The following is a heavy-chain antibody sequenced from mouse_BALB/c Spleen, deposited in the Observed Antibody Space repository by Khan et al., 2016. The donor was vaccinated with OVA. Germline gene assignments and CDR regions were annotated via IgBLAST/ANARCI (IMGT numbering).Heavy chain of an antibody. CDR1: CYTLTSYW. D-gene: IGHD2-1*01. J-gene: IGHJ2*01. Sequence: QVQLKQSGAELVNPGASVNLSCKASCYTLTSYWMHWVKQRPGQGLEWIGEINPSNGRTNYNEKFKSKATLTVDKSSSTAYMQLSSPTSEDSAVYYCARLLINFDYWGQGTTLTVSS. CDR2: INPSNGRT. V-gene: IGHV1S81*02. CDR3: ARLLINFDY.